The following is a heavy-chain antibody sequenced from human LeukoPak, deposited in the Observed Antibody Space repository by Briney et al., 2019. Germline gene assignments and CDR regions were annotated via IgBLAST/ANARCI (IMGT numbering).Heavy chain of an antibody. D-gene: IGHD3-16*01. CDR1: GYTFTSYD. CDR2: MNPNSGDT. Sequence: ASVKVSCKASGYTFTSYDINWVRQAAGQGLEWMGWMNPNSGDTGYVEKFQGRVTMTRDTSITTAYMELSSLRSEDAAVYYCTRSGFGGGVHFDYWGQGTPVTVSS. CDR3: TRSGFGGGVHFDY. V-gene: IGHV1-8*01. J-gene: IGHJ4*02.